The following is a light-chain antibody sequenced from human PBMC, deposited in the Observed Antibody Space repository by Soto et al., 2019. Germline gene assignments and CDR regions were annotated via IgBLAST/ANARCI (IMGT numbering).Light chain of an antibody. CDR1: QTISSW. CDR3: QHYNSYSEA. CDR2: KAS. Sequence: DSQMTQSPSTLSGSVGDRVTITRRASQTISSWLAWYQQKPGKAPKLLIYKASTLKSGVPSRFSGSGSGTEFTLTISSLQPDDFATYYCQHYNSYSEAFGQGTKVDIK. V-gene: IGKV1-5*03. J-gene: IGKJ1*01.